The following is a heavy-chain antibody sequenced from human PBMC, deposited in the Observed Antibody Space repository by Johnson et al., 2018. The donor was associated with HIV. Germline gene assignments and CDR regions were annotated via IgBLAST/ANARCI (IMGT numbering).Heavy chain of an antibody. J-gene: IGHJ3*02. CDR3: TTDGWELLHFRAKTPDAFDI. D-gene: IGHD1-26*01. V-gene: IGHV3-53*01. CDR1: GFTVSSNY. Sequence: VQLVESGGGLIQPGGSLRLSCAASGFTVSSNYMSWVRQAPGKGLEWVSVIYSGGSTYYADSVKGRFTISIYNSKNTLYLQMNSLKTEDTAVYYCTTDGWELLHFRAKTPDAFDIWGQGTMVTVSS. CDR2: IYSGGST.